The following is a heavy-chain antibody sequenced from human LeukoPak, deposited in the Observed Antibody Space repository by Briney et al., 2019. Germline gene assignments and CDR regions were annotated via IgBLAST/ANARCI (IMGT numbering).Heavy chain of an antibody. V-gene: IGHV4-34*01. CDR2: INHSGST. Sequence: ASETLSLTCAVYGGSFSGYYWSWIRQPPGKGLEWIGEINHSGSTNYNPSLKSRVTISVDTSKNQFSLKLSSVTAADTAVYYCARGRYYYGSGTKNFDYWGQGTLVTVSS. CDR1: GGSFSGYY. CDR3: ARGRYYYGSGTKNFDY. D-gene: IGHD3-10*01. J-gene: IGHJ4*02.